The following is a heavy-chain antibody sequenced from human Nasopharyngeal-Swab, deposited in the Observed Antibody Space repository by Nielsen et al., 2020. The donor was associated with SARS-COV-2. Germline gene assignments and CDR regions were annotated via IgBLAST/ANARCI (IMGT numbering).Heavy chain of an antibody. CDR3: ARPMRPMGHYYFGMDV. J-gene: IGHJ6*02. Sequence: EESPKISCKGSGYSFTTYWIGWVRQMPGKGLEWMGIIYPGDSNTRYSPSFQGQVTISVDKYSSTAYLQWSSLKASDTAIYYCARPMRPMGHYYFGMDVWGQGTTVTVSS. CDR1: GYSFTTYW. V-gene: IGHV5-51*01. CDR2: IYPGDSNT. D-gene: IGHD1-26*01.